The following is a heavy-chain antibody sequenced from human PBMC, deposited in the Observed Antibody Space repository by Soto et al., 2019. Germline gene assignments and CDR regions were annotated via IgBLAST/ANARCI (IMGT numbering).Heavy chain of an antibody. CDR1: GGTFSTYA. D-gene: IGHD6-19*01. Sequence: QVQLEQSGGEVKQPGSSVRVSCKTSGGTFSTYAINWVRQAPGQGLEWMGAIIPLFGTADYSQKFKGRVTITADESTSTAYMELSSLRFDDTAAYFCARPKGTYSSGYYYFDFWGQGTLVTVSS. CDR2: IIPLFGTA. CDR3: ARPKGTYSSGYYYFDF. J-gene: IGHJ4*02. V-gene: IGHV1-69*01.